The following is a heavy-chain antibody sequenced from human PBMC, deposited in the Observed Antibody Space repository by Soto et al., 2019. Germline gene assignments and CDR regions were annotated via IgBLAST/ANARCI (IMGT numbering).Heavy chain of an antibody. J-gene: IGHJ6*02. CDR1: GFSLSTSGMC. CDR2: IDWDDDK. V-gene: IGHV2-70*01. CDR3: ARIQSSYYGSGSYSNYYYYYYGMDV. D-gene: IGHD3-10*01. Sequence: SGPTLVKPTQTLTLTCTFSGFSLSTSGMCVSWIRQPPGKALEWLALIDWDDDKYYSTSLKTRLTISKDTSKNQVVLTMTNMDPVDTATYYCARIQSSYYGSGSYSNYYYYYYGMDVWGQGTTVTVSS.